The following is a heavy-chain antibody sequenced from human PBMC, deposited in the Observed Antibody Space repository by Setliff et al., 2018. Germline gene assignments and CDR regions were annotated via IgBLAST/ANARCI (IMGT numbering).Heavy chain of an antibody. V-gene: IGHV1-18*01. CDR1: GYIFTNYG. CDR3: ARGYSSSWQSRMGFDP. Sequence: GASVKVSCKASGYIFTNYGINWVRQAPGQGLEWMGWISAYNGDTNYAQKLQGRVTMTTDTSTSTAYMELRSLRSDDTAVYYCARGYSSSWQSRMGFDPWGQGTLVTVSS. J-gene: IGHJ5*02. D-gene: IGHD6-13*01. CDR2: ISAYNGDT.